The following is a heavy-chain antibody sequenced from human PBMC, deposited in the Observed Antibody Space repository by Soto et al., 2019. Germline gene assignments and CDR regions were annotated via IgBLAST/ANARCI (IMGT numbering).Heavy chain of an antibody. J-gene: IGHJ2*01. V-gene: IGHV3-23*01. Sequence: LRLSFVASGFIFSDYAMTWVRQAPGKGLEWVATISASGGNIEYTDSLKGRFTISRDNSENTLYLQLNGLTADDTAVHYCAKVAGGLGYFDLWGRGTLVTVSS. CDR2: ISASGGNI. CDR3: AKVAGGLGYFDL. CDR1: GFIFSDYA. D-gene: IGHD3-16*01.